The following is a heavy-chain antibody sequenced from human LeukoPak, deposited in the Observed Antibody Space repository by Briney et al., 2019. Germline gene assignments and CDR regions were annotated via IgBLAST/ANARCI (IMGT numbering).Heavy chain of an antibody. CDR2: IKSDGSST. CDR3: AKDYGDFSFYYYYGMDV. CDR1: GFTFSSYW. J-gene: IGHJ6*02. Sequence: GGSLRLSCAASGFTFSSYWMHWVRQAPGKGLVWVSRIKSDGSSTSYADSVKGRFTISRDNCKNTLYLQMNSLRAEDTAVYYCAKDYGDFSFYYYYGMDVWGQGTTVTVSS. D-gene: IGHD4-17*01. V-gene: IGHV3-74*01.